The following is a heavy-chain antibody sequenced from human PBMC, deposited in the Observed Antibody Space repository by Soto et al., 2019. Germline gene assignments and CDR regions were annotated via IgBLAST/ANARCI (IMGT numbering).Heavy chain of an antibody. J-gene: IGHJ4*02. D-gene: IGHD3-10*01. CDR2: ISAYNGNT. Sequence: ASVKVSCKASGGTFRNYPINWVRQAPGQGLEWMGWISAYNGNTNYAQKLQGRVTMTTDTSTSTAYMELRSLRSDDTAVYYCARDTYGSGAGYWGQGTLVTVSS. CDR1: GGTFRNYP. V-gene: IGHV1-18*01. CDR3: ARDTYGSGAGY.